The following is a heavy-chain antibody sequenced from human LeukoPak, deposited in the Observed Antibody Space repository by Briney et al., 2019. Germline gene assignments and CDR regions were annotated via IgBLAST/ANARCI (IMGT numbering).Heavy chain of an antibody. CDR1: GFTVSSKY. J-gene: IGHJ4*02. Sequence: GVYLRLSCAASGFTVSSKYMSWVRQAPGKGLEWVSVIYSGGSTYYADSVKGRFTISRDNSKNTLYLQMNSLRAEDTAVYYCARDYGDYFDYWGQGTLVTVSS. D-gene: IGHD4-17*01. CDR3: ARDYGDYFDY. V-gene: IGHV3-66*01. CDR2: IYSGGST.